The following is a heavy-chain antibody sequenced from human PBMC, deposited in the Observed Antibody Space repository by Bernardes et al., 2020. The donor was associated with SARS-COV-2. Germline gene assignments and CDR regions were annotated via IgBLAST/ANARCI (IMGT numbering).Heavy chain of an antibody. D-gene: IGHD3-10*01. CDR3: AKGIFRNYFRGGGLDH. CDR2: ISSSGSTI. V-gene: IGHV3-11*01. J-gene: IGHJ4*02. CDR1: GFTFSDYY. Sequence: GGSLRLSCAASGFTFSDYYMSWIRQAPGKGLEWVSYISSSGSTIYYADYVMGRFTISRDNAKNSLYLQMNSLRPEDTAFYYCAKGIFRNYFRGGGLDHWGQGTLVTVSS.